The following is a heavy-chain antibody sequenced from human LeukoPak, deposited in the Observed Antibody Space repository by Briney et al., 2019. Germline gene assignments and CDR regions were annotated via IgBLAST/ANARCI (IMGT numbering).Heavy chain of an antibody. V-gene: IGHV4-39*07. CDR2: IYYSGST. CDR3: ARHWIEMATIVWNWFDP. CDR1: GGSISSSSYY. J-gene: IGHJ5*02. D-gene: IGHD5-24*01. Sequence: SETLSLTCTVSGGSISSSSYYWGWIRQPPGKGLEWIGSIYYSGSTNYNPSLKSRVTISVDTSKNQYSLKLSSVTAADTAVYYCARHWIEMATIVWNWFDPWGQGTLVTVSS.